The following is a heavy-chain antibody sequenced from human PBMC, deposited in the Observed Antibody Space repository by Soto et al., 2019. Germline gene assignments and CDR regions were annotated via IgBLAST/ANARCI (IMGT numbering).Heavy chain of an antibody. Sequence: GGSLRLSCAASGFTFSSYSMNWVRQAPGKGLEWVSSISSSSSYIYYADSVKGRFTISRDNAKNSLYLQMNSLRAEDTAVYYCARDASAGYCSDFWGQGTLVTVSS. CDR2: ISSSSSYI. CDR3: ARDASAGYCSDF. V-gene: IGHV3-21*01. D-gene: IGHD2-15*01. J-gene: IGHJ4*02. CDR1: GFTFSSYS.